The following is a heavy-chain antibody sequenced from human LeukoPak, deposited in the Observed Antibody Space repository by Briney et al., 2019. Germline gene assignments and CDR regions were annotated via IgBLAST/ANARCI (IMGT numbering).Heavy chain of an antibody. J-gene: IGHJ5*02. D-gene: IGHD3-10*01. V-gene: IGHV3-21*01. CDR1: GSTFSSYS. Sequence: GASLRLSCAASGSTFSSYSMNCVRQAPGKGLEWVSSISSSSSYIYYADSVKGRFTLSRDNAKNSLYLQMNCLRAEDTAVYYCARDLLWFGVLFVPWGQGTLVTVSS. CDR2: ISSSSSYI. CDR3: ARDLLWFGVLFVP.